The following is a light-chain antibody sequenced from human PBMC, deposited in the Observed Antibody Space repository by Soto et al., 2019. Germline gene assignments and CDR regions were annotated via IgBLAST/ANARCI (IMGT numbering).Light chain of an antibody. CDR1: QSISSN. V-gene: IGKV3-15*01. J-gene: IGKJ5*01. CDR3: QQYNNWPLT. CDR2: GAS. Sequence: DIVMTQSPATLSVSPGERATLSCRASQSISSNLAWYQQKPGQAPRLLIDGASTRATGSSARFSGSGSGTEFTLTISSLQSEDLAVYYCQQYNNWPLTFGQGTRLEIK.